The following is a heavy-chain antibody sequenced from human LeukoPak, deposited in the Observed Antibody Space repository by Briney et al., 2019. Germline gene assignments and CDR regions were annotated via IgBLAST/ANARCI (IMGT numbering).Heavy chain of an antibody. J-gene: IGHJ4*02. CDR2: IIPIFGTA. D-gene: IGHD3-9*01. CDR3: ARATYYDILTGFYYFDY. CDR1: GGTFSSYA. Sequence: SVKVSCKASGGTFSSYAISWVRQAPGQGLEWMGGIIPIFGTANYAQKFQGRVTITADESTSTAYMELSSLRSEDTAVYYCARATYYDILTGFYYFDYWGQGTLVTVSS. V-gene: IGHV1-69*13.